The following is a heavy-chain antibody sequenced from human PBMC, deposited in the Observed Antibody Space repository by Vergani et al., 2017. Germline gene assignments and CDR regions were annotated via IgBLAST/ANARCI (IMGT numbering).Heavy chain of an antibody. CDR1: GYTFTDYA. Sequence: QVQLVQSGSELKKPGASVKVSCEASGYTFTDYAMTWVRQAPGQGLEWMGWINTNTGNPTYAQGFTGRFVFSLDTSVSTAYLQINSLKAEDTAVYYCARDYLSDPDWLFGYWGQGTLVTVSA. V-gene: IGHV7-4-1*02. CDR3: ARDYLSDPDWLFGY. J-gene: IGHJ4*02. CDR2: INTNTGNP. D-gene: IGHD3-9*01.